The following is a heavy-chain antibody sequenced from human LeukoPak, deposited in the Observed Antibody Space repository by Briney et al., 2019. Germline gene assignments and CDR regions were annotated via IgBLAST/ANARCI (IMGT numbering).Heavy chain of an antibody. CDR3: ARGVRGSYGTDL. V-gene: IGHV3-74*01. J-gene: IGHJ5*02. D-gene: IGHD1-26*01. Sequence: GGSLRLSCAASGFTFSSDWMHWVRQAPGQGLVWVSRINPAGSSTNYADSVKGRFTISRDNAMNTLYLHLNSLRAEDTAVYYCARGVRGSYGTDLWGQGTLVTVSS. CDR2: INPAGSST. CDR1: GFTFSSDW.